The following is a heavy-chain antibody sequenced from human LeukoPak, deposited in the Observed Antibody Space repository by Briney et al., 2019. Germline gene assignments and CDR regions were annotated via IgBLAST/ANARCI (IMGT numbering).Heavy chain of an antibody. CDR3: ARDLRYWTSYMDV. Sequence: SQTLSLTCTVSGGSINCGSYYWSWIRQPAGKGLEWIGRIYTSDNTNYNPSLKSRVTISVDTSKNQFSLKLSSVTAADTAVYYCARDLRYWTSYMDVWGKGTTVTVSS. CDR2: IYTSDNT. V-gene: IGHV4-61*02. J-gene: IGHJ6*03. CDR1: GGSINCGSYY. D-gene: IGHD3/OR15-3a*01.